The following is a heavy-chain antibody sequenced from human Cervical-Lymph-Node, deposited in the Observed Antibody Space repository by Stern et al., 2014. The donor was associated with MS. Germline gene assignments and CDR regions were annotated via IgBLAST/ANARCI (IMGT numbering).Heavy chain of an antibody. CDR2: ITPIFGTP. CDR1: GGTFSHYA. Sequence: QAQLVQSGAEVKKPGSSVKVSCKASGGTFSHYAISWVRQAPGQGLEWMGGITPIFGTPNYAQKFQGRVTITADEATSTAYMELSSLRSEDTAVYYCARGWSYDILTAYSYWGQGTLVTVSS. D-gene: IGHD3-9*01. J-gene: IGHJ4*02. CDR3: ARGWSYDILTAYSY. V-gene: IGHV1-69*12.